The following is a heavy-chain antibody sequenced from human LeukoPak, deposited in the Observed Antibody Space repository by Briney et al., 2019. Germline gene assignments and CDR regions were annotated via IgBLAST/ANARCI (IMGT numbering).Heavy chain of an antibody. Sequence: GRSLRLSCAASGFTFSSYAISWVRQAPGQGLEWMGGIIPIFGTANYAQKFQGRVTITADESTSTAYMELSSLRSEDTAVYYCARGVSGYDYHPGYWGQGTLVTVSS. V-gene: IGHV1-69*01. CDR2: IIPIFGTA. D-gene: IGHD5-12*01. J-gene: IGHJ4*02. CDR1: GFTFSSYA. CDR3: ARGVSGYDYHPGY.